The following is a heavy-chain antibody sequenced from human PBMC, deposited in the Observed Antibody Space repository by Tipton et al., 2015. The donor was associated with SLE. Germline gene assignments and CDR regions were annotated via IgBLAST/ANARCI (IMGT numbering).Heavy chain of an antibody. Sequence: TLSRTCTVSGGSISSSSYYWGWIRQPPGKGLEWIGSIYYSGSTYYNPSLKSRVTISVDTSKNQFSLKVSSVTAADTAVYYCARGYYDSSGDLADYWGQGNLVTVSS. J-gene: IGHJ4*02. CDR2: IYYSGST. CDR3: ARGYYDSSGDLADY. V-gene: IGHV4-39*01. CDR1: GGSISSSSYY. D-gene: IGHD3-22*01.